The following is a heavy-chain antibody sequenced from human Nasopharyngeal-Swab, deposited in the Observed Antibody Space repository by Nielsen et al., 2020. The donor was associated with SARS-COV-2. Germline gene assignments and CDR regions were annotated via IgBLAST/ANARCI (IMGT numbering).Heavy chain of an antibody. CDR3: ANYDSSGYLIDY. CDR2: ISGSGGST. J-gene: IGHJ4*02. D-gene: IGHD3-22*01. V-gene: IGHV3-23*01. Sequence: GGSLRLSCAASGFTFSSYAMSWVRQALGKGLEWVSAISGSGGSTYYADSVKGRFTISRDNSKNTLYLQMNSLRAEDTAVYYCANYDSSGYLIDYWGQGTLVTVSS. CDR1: GFTFSSYA.